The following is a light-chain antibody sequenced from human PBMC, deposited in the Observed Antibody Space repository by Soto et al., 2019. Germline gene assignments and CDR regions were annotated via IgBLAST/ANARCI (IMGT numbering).Light chain of an antibody. CDR1: SGDIGDYHY. CDR2: DVD. V-gene: IGLV2-14*03. J-gene: IGLJ3*02. Sequence: QSALTQPASVSGSPGESITISCSGTSGDIGDYHYVSWYQQHPGKAPKLIIYDVDNRPSGIAHRFSGSKSGNTASLTISGLQAEDEADYYCSSYRDTNTLVFGGGTKVTVL. CDR3: SSYRDTNTLV.